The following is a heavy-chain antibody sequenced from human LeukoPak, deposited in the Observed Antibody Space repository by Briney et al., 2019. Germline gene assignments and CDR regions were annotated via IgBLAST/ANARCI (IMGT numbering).Heavy chain of an antibody. Sequence: SETLSLTCAVYGGSFSGYYWTWIRQPPGKGLEWVGEINDSGSTNYNPSLKSRVTISVDASKNQFSLELTSVTAADTALYYCTAIRDIATLVTGPYNWFDPWGQGNLVTVSS. CDR3: TAIRDIATLVTGPYNWFDP. D-gene: IGHD2-21*02. V-gene: IGHV4-34*01. CDR2: INDSGST. J-gene: IGHJ5*02. CDR1: GGSFSGYY.